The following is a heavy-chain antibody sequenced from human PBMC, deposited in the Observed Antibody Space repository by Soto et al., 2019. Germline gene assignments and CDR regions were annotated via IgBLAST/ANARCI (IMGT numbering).Heavy chain of an antibody. Sequence: GGSLRLSCTGSGFTFRNSPMSWFRQAPGKGLEWVAFIRSKTYYGTAEYAAAVRGRFTISRDDSKSTAYLQLDSLKTEDTGMYYCARGNKGAYETFPICFDYWAQGSLVTV. CDR3: ARGNKGAYETFPICFDY. V-gene: IGHV3-49*03. D-gene: IGHD5-12*01. CDR1: GFTFRNSP. J-gene: IGHJ4*02. CDR2: IRSKTYYGTA.